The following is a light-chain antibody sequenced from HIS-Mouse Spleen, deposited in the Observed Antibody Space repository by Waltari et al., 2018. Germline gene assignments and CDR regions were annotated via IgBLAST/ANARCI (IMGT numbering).Light chain of an antibody. CDR2: RNK. V-gene: IGLV1-44*01. CDR3: AAWDDSLNGYV. Sequence: QSVLTQPPSASGTPGQRVTISCSGSSSNIGSNTVNWYQQLPGTAPKLTIYRNKQRPSGVPDRFSGSKSGTSASRAISGLQSEDEADYYCAAWDDSLNGYVFGTGTKVTVL. CDR1: SSNIGSNT. J-gene: IGLJ1*01.